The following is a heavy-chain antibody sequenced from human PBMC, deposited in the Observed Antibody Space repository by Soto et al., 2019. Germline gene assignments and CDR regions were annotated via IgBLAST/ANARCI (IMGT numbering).Heavy chain of an antibody. Sequence: QVQLVQSGAEVKKPGSSVKVSCKASGGTFSSYTISWVRQAPGQGLEWMGRIIPILGLANYAQKFQGRVTITADKSTSTAYMELSSLRSEDTAVYYCARGIDSSSSGDYYFDYWGQGTLVTVSS. CDR2: IIPILGLA. CDR3: ARGIDSSSSGDYYFDY. V-gene: IGHV1-69*02. CDR1: GGTFSSYT. D-gene: IGHD6-6*01. J-gene: IGHJ4*02.